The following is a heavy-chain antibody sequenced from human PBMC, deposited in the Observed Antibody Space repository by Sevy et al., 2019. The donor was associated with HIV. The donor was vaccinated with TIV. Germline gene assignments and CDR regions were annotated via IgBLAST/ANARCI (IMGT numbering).Heavy chain of an antibody. Sequence: GGSLRLSCAASGFTFSSYWMHWVRQAPGKGLVWVSRINSDGSSTSYADSVKGRFTISRDNAKNTLYLQMNSLRAEDTAVYYCGRDRKRYPTYAFDIWGQGTMVTVSS. CDR2: INSDGSST. J-gene: IGHJ3*02. D-gene: IGHD1-1*01. V-gene: IGHV3-74*01. CDR3: GRDRKRYPTYAFDI. CDR1: GFTFSSYW.